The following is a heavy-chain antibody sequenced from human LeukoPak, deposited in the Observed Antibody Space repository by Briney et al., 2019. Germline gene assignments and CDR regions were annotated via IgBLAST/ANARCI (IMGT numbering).Heavy chain of an antibody. J-gene: IGHJ6*03. CDR3: ARGSGVTTIYYYMDV. Sequence: GGSLRLSCAASGFTFSSYGMHWVRQAPGKGLEWVSSISSSSSYIYYADSVKGRFTISRDNAKNSLYLQMNSLRAEDTAVYYCARGSGVTTIYYYMDVWGKGTTVTVSS. CDR2: ISSSSSYI. D-gene: IGHD4-17*01. V-gene: IGHV3-21*01. CDR1: GFTFSSYG.